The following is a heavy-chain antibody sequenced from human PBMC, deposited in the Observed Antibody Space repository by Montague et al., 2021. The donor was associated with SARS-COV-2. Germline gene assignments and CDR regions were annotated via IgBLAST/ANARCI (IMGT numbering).Heavy chain of an antibody. CDR1: GDSINNSRYY. V-gene: IGHV4-39*01. J-gene: IGHJ3*02. CDR2: IYYSGSA. D-gene: IGHD3-10*01. CDR3: ARLESTRVVILSGAFHI. Sequence: SETLSLTCSVSGDSINNSRYYWGWIRQPPGKGLEWIGTIYYSGSAYYNPSLKSRVTISVNTSKEQFSLKLNSVTATDTAVYYCARLESTRVVILSGAFHIWGQGTKVTVSS.